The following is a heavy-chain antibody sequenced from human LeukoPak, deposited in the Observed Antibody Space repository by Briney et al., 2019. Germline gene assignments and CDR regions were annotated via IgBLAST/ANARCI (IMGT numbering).Heavy chain of an antibody. D-gene: IGHD5-18*01. J-gene: IGHJ5*02. V-gene: IGHV1-2*02. CDR2: INPNSGGT. Sequence: GGSLRLSCAASGFTFSSYGMHWVRQAPGKGLEWMGWINPNSGGTNYAQKFQGRVTMTRGTSISTAYMELTRLRSDDTAVYYCARDTAMVTYWFDPWGQGTLVTVSS. CDR1: GFTFSSYG. CDR3: ARDTAMVTYWFDP.